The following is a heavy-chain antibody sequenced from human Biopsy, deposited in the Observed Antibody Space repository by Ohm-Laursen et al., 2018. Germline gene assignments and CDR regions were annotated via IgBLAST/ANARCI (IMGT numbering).Heavy chain of an antibody. D-gene: IGHD1-26*01. J-gene: IGHJ2*01. V-gene: IGHV4-59*08. CDR3: ARHAPSYSGSYWRYFDL. CDR1: GGSISSYY. Sequence: TLSLTCTVSGGSISSYYWSWIRQPPGKGLEWIGYIYYTGSTNYNPSLKRRVTISVDTSMNPLSLRLTFVTAADTAVYYCARHAPSYSGSYWRYFDLWGRGTLVTVSS. CDR2: IYYTGST.